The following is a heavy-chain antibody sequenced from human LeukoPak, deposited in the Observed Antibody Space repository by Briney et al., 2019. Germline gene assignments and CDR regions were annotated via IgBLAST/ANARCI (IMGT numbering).Heavy chain of an antibody. Sequence: GGSLRLSCAASGFTFSSYAMSWVRQAPGKGLEWASAISGSGGSTYYADSVKGRFTISRDNSENTLYLQMNSLRAEDTAVYYCAKGSGSGSYPYLFDYWGQGTLVTVSS. CDR1: GFTFSSYA. D-gene: IGHD3-10*01. V-gene: IGHV3-23*01. CDR2: ISGSGGST. CDR3: AKGSGSGSYPYLFDY. J-gene: IGHJ4*02.